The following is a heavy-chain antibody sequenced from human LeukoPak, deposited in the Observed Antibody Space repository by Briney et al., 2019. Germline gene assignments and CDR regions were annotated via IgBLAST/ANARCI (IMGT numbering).Heavy chain of an antibody. CDR2: IGGDGGGGT. D-gene: IGHD3-10*01. J-gene: IGHJ4*02. CDR3: LKDFGRNLGGPGY. CDR1: GFTFSSNA. V-gene: IGHV3-23*01. Sequence: GGSLRLSCAASGFTFSSNAMSWVRQAPGGGPEWVSGIGGDGGGGTYYADSVRGRFAISRDNSKSTLYLQMNSLRVEDTAVYYCLKDFGRNLGGPGYWGRGTLVTVSP.